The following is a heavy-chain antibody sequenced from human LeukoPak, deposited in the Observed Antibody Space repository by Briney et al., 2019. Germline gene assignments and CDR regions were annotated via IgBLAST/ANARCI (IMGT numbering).Heavy chain of an antibody. CDR1: GYTFTGYY. CDR3: ARDLMGRHYLRT. CDR2: INPNSGGT. Sequence: GASVKVSCKASGYTFTGYYMHWVRQAPGQGLEWMGWINPNSGGTKYAQKFQGRVTMTRDTSISTAYMELSRLRSDDTAVYYCARDLMGRHYLRTWGQGTLVTVSS. V-gene: IGHV1-2*02. J-gene: IGHJ4*02. D-gene: IGHD1-26*01.